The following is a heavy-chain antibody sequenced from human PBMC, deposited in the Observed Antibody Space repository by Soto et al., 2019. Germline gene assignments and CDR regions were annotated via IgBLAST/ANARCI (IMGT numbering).Heavy chain of an antibody. CDR1: GGSISSGGYY. J-gene: IGHJ4*02. D-gene: IGHD2-15*01. CDR3: ASDSGGFYYFDY. CDR2: IYYSGST. V-gene: IGHV4-31*03. Sequence: ASETLSLTCTVSGGSISSGGYYWIWIRQHPGKGLEWIGYIYYSGSTYYNPSLKSRVTISVDTSKNQFSLKLSSVTAADTAVYYCASDSGGFYYFDYWGQGTLVTVSS.